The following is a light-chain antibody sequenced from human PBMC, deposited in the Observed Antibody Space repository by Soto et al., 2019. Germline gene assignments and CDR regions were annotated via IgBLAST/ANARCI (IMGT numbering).Light chain of an antibody. J-gene: IGKJ1*01. CDR1: QTISTW. CDR2: DAS. Sequence: DIQVTQSPPTLSASVGDRVTITCRASQTISTWMAWYQQKPGKAPKLLVYDASTLQSGVASRFTGSGSGTEFILTISSLQSEDFAVYYCQQYDIWPPTFGQGTKVDIK. CDR3: QQYDIWPPT. V-gene: IGKV1-5*01.